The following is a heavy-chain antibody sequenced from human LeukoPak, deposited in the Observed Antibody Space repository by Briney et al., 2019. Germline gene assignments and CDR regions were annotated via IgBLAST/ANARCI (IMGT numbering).Heavy chain of an antibody. CDR2: INPSGGST. D-gene: IGHD1-26*01. J-gene: IGHJ3*02. V-gene: IGHV1-46*01. CDR1: GYTFTSYY. Sequence: ASAKVSCKASGYTFTSYYMHWVRQAPGQGLEWMGIINPSGGSTSYAQKFQGRVTMTRDTSTSTVYMELSSLRSEDTAVYYCARVWMGADDAFDIWGQGTMVTVSS. CDR3: ARVWMGADDAFDI.